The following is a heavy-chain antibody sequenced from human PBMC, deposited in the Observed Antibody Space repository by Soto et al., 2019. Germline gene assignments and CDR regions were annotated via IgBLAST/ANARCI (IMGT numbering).Heavy chain of an antibody. Sequence: GGSLRLSCAASGFTFSNSWMSWVRQAPGKGLEWVGRIKGEADGGTTDYAAPVKGRITISRDHSKDTLYLQMNSLKTEDTAVYYCTTGLSNGYYNFDYWGQGTPVTVSS. CDR3: TTGLSNGYYNFDY. J-gene: IGHJ4*02. V-gene: IGHV3-15*01. D-gene: IGHD2-21*01. CDR1: GFTFSNSW. CDR2: IKGEADGGTT.